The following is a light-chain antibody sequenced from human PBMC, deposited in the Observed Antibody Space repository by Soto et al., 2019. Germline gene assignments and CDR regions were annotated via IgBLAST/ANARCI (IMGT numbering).Light chain of an antibody. V-gene: IGLV2-14*01. CDR3: SSYTCIFTYV. J-gene: IGLJ1*01. CDR1: NSDVGGYNF. CDR2: DVT. Sequence: QSVLTQPAYVSGSPGQSITISCTGTNSDVGGYNFVSWYQQHPDKAPKLMNYDVTKRPSGGYNRISGSKSGNTASLTISGLQAVDDADYYCSSYTCIFTYVFGTGTKVTVL.